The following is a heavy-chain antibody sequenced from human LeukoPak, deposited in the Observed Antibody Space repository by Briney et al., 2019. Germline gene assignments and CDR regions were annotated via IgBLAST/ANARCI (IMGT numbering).Heavy chain of an antibody. CDR1: GGSFSGYY. CDR3: ARGPSLYRYSSSTPPLYSLVFDY. CDR2: INHSGGT. D-gene: IGHD6-6*01. Sequence: SETLSLTCAVYGGSFSGYYWSWIRQPPGKGLEWIGEINHSGGTNYNPSLKSRVTISVDTSKNQFSLKLSSVTAADTAVYYCARGPSLYRYSSSTPPLYSLVFDYWGQGTLVTVSS. J-gene: IGHJ4*02. V-gene: IGHV4-34*01.